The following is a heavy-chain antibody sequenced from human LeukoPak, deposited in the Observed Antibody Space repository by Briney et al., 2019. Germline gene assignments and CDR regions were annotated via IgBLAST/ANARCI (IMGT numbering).Heavy chain of an antibody. CDR2: ISAYNGNT. J-gene: IGHJ6*03. CDR3: ARDPVLRFLEWLPRGGYYYYMDV. CDR1: GYTFTSYG. D-gene: IGHD3-3*01. Sequence: ASVKVSCKASGYTFTSYGISWVRQAPGQGLEWMGWISAYNGNTNYAQKFQGRVTITADKSTSTAYMELSSLRSEDTAVYYCARDPVLRFLEWLPRGGYYYYMDVWGKGTTVTVSS. V-gene: IGHV1-18*04.